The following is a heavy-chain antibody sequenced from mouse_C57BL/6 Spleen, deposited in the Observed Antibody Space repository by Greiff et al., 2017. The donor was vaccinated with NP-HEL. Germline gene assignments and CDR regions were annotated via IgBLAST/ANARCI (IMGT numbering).Heavy chain of an antibody. D-gene: IGHD1-1*01. J-gene: IGHJ4*01. Sequence: EVKLEESGPGLVKPSQSLSLTCSVTGYSITSGYYWNWIRQFPGNKLEWMGYISYDGSNNYNPSFKNRISITRDTSKNQFFLKLNSVTTEDTATYYCSREYYYGSSYRGYAIDYWGQGTSVTVSS. CDR3: SREYYYGSSYRGYAIDY. CDR2: ISYDGSN. CDR1: GYSITSGYY. V-gene: IGHV3-6*01.